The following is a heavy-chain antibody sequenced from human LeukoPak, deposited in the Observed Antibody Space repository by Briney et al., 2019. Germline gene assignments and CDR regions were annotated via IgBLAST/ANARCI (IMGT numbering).Heavy chain of an antibody. J-gene: IGHJ4*02. V-gene: IGHV4-59*01. D-gene: IGHD6-19*01. CDR1: GGSISSYY. Sequence: PSETLSLTCTVSGGSISSYYWSWIRQPPGKGLEWIGYIYYSGSTNYNPSLKSRVTISVDTSKNQFSLKLSSVTAADTAVYYCARGDGWYLALDYWGQGTLVTVSS. CDR3: ARGDGWYLALDY. CDR2: IYYSGST.